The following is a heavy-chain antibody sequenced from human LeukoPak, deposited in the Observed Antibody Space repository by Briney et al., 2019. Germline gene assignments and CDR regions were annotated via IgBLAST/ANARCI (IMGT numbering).Heavy chain of an antibody. J-gene: IGHJ4*02. D-gene: IGHD3-22*01. Sequence: SETLSLTCAVYGGSFSGYYWSWTRQPSGKGLEWIGEINPSGSTIYNPSLKSRVTISVDTSKNQFSLKLSSVTAADTAVYYCARVTVLRRYYDSSGYYYFDYWGQGTLVTVSS. CDR1: GGSFSGYY. V-gene: IGHV4-34*01. CDR2: INPSGST. CDR3: ARVTVLRRYYDSSGYYYFDY.